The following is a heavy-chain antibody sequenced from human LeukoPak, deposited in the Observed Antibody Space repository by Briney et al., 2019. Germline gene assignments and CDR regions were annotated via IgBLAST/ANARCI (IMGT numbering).Heavy chain of an antibody. CDR1: GFTFDDYA. D-gene: IGHD2-21*01. V-gene: IGHV3-9*01. Sequence: GGSLRLSCAASGFTFDDYAMHWVRQAPGKGLEWVSGISWNSGSIGYADSVKGRFTTSRDIAKNSLYLQMNSLRADDTAVYYCARDLYSQYWGQGTLVTVSS. J-gene: IGHJ4*02. CDR3: ARDLYSQY. CDR2: ISWNSGSI.